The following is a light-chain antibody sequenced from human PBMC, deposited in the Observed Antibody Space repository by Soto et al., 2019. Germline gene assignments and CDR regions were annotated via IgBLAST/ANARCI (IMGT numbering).Light chain of an antibody. V-gene: IGKV1-5*01. Sequence: DIQMTQSPSTLSASVGDRVTITCRASQSLSRWLAWYQQKPGKAPKLLIYDGSNLESGVPSRFNGSGSGTEFTLTISSLRPDHFATYYCQQYSTYFTFGQGTKLEIK. CDR3: QQYSTYFT. CDR1: QSLSRW. J-gene: IGKJ2*01. CDR2: DGS.